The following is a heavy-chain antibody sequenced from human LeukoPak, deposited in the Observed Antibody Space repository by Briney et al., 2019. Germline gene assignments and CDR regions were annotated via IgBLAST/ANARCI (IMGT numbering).Heavy chain of an antibody. CDR2: IYYSGST. Sequence: SQTLSLTCTVSGGSISSYYWSWIRQPPGKGLEWIGYIYYSGSTNYNPSLKSRVTISVDTSKNQFSLKRSSVTAADTAVYYCARVGSSTNGEIDYWGQGTLVTVSS. J-gene: IGHJ4*02. V-gene: IGHV4-59*01. CDR3: ARVGSSTNGEIDY. CDR1: GGSISSYY. D-gene: IGHD2-2*01.